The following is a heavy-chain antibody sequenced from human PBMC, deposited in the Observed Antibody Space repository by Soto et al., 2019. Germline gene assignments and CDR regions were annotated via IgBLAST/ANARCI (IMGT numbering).Heavy chain of an antibody. J-gene: IGHJ5*02. V-gene: IGHV4-59*01. CDR1: GGSISSYY. D-gene: IGHD2-15*01. CDR2: IYYSGST. CDR3: ARDLRYCSGGSCLDNWFDP. Sequence: SETLSLTCTVSGGSISSYYWSWIRQPPGKGLEWIGYIYYSGSTNYNPSLKSRVTISVDTSKNQFSLKLSSVTAADTAVYYFARDLRYCSGGSCLDNWFDPWGQGTLVTVSS.